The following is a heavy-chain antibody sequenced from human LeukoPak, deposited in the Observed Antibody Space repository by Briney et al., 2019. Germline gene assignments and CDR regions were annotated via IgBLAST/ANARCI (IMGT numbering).Heavy chain of an antibody. V-gene: IGHV1-18*01. CDR3: ARGHPGYYDNSGYLPLDY. Sequence: ASVKVSCEAFGYTFSSYGISWVRQAPGQGLEWMGWISAYSGNTNYAQKLQGRVTMTADTSTNTAYMELRSLRSDDTAVYYYARGHPGYYDNSGYLPLDYWGQGTLVTASS. CDR2: ISAYSGNT. CDR1: GYTFSSYG. D-gene: IGHD3-22*01. J-gene: IGHJ4*02.